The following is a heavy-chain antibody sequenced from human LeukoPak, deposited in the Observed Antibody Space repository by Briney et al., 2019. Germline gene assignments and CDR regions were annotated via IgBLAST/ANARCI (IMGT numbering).Heavy chain of an antibody. J-gene: IGHJ4*02. CDR1: GGSFSGYY. CDR2: INHSGST. D-gene: IGHD6-19*01. V-gene: IGHV4-34*01. CDR3: ARFMGYSSGWPHFDY. Sequence: KPSETLSLTCAVYGGSFSGYYWSWIRQPPGKGLEWIGEINHSGSTNYNPSLKSRVTISVDTSKNQFSLKLSSVTAADTAVYYCARFMGYSSGWPHFDYWGQGTLVTVSS.